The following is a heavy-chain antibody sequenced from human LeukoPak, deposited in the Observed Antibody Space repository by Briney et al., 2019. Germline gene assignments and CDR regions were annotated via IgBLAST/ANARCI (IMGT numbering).Heavy chain of an antibody. CDR2: IYYSGST. CDR1: GGSISSYY. D-gene: IGHD3-16*02. Sequence: SETLSLTCTVSGGSISSYYWSWIRQPPGKGLEWIGSIYYSGSTYYNPSLKSRVTISVDTSKNQFSLKLSSVTAADTAVYYCARQAVLWLRLGELSSFDYWGQGTLVTVSS. CDR3: ARQAVLWLRLGELSSFDY. J-gene: IGHJ4*02. V-gene: IGHV4-59*05.